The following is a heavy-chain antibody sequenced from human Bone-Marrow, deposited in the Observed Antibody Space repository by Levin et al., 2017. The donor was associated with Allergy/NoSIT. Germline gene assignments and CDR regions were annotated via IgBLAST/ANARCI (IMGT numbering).Heavy chain of an antibody. D-gene: IGHD3-16*01. CDR2: IRNKAYGGTT. J-gene: IGHJ6*03. CDR1: GFTFGDYG. V-gene: IGHV3-49*04. CDR3: SRWITVIDYYYYYYMDV. Sequence: GESLKISCAASGFTFGDYGFSWVRQAPGKGLEWVAFIRNKAYGGTTEYAASVKGRFTIPRDDSKSIAYLQMNSLRTEDTAVYYCSRWITVIDYYYYYYMDVWGEGTTLTVSS.